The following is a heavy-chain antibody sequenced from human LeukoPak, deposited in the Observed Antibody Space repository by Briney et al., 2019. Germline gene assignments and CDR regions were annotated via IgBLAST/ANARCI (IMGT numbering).Heavy chain of an antibody. CDR3: ARGGDDYGDPTGGYYFDY. J-gene: IGHJ4*02. CDR2: IKQDGSVK. V-gene: IGHV3-7*03. D-gene: IGHD4-17*01. CDR1: GFTFSSYW. Sequence: GGSLRLSCEASGFTFSSYWMSWVRQAPGKGLEWVATIKQDGSVKYYVYSVKGRFTISRDNAKNSLYLQMNSLRAEDTAVYYCARGGDDYGDPTGGYYFDYWGQGTLVTVSS.